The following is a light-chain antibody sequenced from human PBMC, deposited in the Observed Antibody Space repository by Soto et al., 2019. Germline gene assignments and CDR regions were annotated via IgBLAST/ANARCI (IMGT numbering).Light chain of an antibody. V-gene: IGKV3-15*01. Sequence: EKVMTQSPSALSVSPGERATLSCSASQSVNSTLAWYQQKPGQAPRLLLYGASTRATGIPARFSGSASGTEFTLTISSLQSEDSAVYYCQQYNDWPLTFGGGTKVEIK. J-gene: IGKJ4*01. CDR2: GAS. CDR3: QQYNDWPLT. CDR1: QSVNST.